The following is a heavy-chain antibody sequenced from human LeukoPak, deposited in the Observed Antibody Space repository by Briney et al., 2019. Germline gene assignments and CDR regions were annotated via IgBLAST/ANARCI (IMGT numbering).Heavy chain of an antibody. J-gene: IGHJ5*02. D-gene: IGHD6-6*01. CDR2: IDSGGRT. CDR3: ARDVRLAGRSRWFDP. V-gene: IGHV3-66*01. Sequence: GVSLRLSCSASGFTFSANTMSWVRQAPGKGLEWVSGIDSGGRTYYTDSVKDRFSFSRDNSKNTVFLQMNSLRVEDAAVYYCARDVRLAGRSRWFDPWGQGTLVTVSS. CDR1: GFTFSANT.